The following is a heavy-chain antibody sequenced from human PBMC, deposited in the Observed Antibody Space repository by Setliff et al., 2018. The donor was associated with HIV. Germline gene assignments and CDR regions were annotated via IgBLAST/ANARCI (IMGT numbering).Heavy chain of an antibody. CDR1: GGSISSYY. D-gene: IGHD3-22*01. CDR2: IFYSGST. V-gene: IGHV4-59*01. Sequence: SETLSLTCTVSGGSISSYYWSWIRQPPGKGLEWIGYIFYSGSTNYNPSLKSRVTISVDTSKSQFSLKLSSVTAADTAVYYCARDNYYDSSGIDYWGQGTRVTV. J-gene: IGHJ4*02. CDR3: ARDNYYDSSGIDY.